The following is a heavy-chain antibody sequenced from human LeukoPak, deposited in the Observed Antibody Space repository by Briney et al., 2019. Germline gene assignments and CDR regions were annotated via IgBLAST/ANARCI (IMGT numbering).Heavy chain of an antibody. V-gene: IGHV4-59*01. CDR3: ARLEGPTNDYSDYGAFDL. Sequence: PSETLSLTCTVSGASINSFYWSWIRQPPGKGLEWIGDVLFGGNNNYNPSLKSRVTLSAHMSKSQLSLTLKSVTPEDTAVYYCARLEGPTNDYSDYGAFDLWGQGTVVTVSS. D-gene: IGHD4-11*01. CDR2: VLFGGNN. CDR1: GASINSFY. J-gene: IGHJ3*01.